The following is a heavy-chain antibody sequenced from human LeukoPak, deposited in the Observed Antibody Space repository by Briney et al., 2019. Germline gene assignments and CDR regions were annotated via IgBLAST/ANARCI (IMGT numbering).Heavy chain of an antibody. V-gene: IGHV4-39*01. Sequence: SETLSLTCTVSGGSISSTTYYWGWIRQPPGKGLEWIGIIYYSGSTYYNPSLKSRVTISVDTSKNQFSLKLNSVTAADTAVYYCARCSVVVTDRWFDPWGQGTLVTVSS. CDR2: IYYSGST. CDR1: GGSISSTTYY. J-gene: IGHJ5*02. D-gene: IGHD2-21*02. CDR3: ARCSVVVTDRWFDP.